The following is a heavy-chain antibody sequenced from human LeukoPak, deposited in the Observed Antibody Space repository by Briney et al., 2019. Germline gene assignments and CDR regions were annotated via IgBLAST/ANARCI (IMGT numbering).Heavy chain of an antibody. D-gene: IGHD5-18*01. Sequence: QPGVSLRLSCAASGFTFSSYEMNWVRQAPGKGLEWVSYISSSGSTIYYADSVKGRFTISRDNAKNSLYLQMNSLRAEDTAVYYCAREDTAMGPFDYWGQGTLVTVSS. J-gene: IGHJ4*02. CDR1: GFTFSSYE. CDR3: AREDTAMGPFDY. CDR2: ISSSGSTI. V-gene: IGHV3-48*03.